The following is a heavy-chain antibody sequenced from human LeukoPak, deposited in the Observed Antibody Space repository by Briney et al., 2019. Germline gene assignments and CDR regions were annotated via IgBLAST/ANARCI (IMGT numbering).Heavy chain of an antibody. V-gene: IGHV4-59*01. Sequence: SETLSLTCTVSGSSISSYYWSWIRQPPGKGLEWIGYIYCSGSTNYNPSLKSRVTISVDTSKNQFSLKLSSVTAADTAVYYCARGALDYDFWSGPNNFDYWGQGTLVTVSS. D-gene: IGHD3-3*01. CDR1: GSSISSYY. CDR2: IYCSGST. CDR3: ARGALDYDFWSGPNNFDY. J-gene: IGHJ4*02.